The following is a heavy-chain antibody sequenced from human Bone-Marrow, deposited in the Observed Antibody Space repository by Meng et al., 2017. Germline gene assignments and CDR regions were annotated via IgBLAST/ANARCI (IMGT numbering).Heavy chain of an antibody. CDR1: GASVSSGYW. J-gene: IGHJ4*02. Sequence: VQLEASGPGLVQPSGTLSLTWGVSGASVSSGYWWTWVRQPPGKGLEWIGEFHHSGTTNYNPSLRSRVTISVDTSKNQFSLRLTSVTAADTAVYYCAASPGWWRIDSWGQGTLVTVSS. V-gene: IGHV4-4*02. CDR2: FHHSGTT. CDR3: AASPGWWRIDS. D-gene: IGHD6-19*01.